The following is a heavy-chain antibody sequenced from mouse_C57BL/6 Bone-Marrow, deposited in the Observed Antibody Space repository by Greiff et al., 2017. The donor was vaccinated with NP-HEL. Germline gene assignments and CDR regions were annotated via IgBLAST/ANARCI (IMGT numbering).Heavy chain of an antibody. CDR2: IDPSDSYT. CDR3: ARNEDRGGYYFDY. J-gene: IGHJ2*01. Sequence: QVHVKQPGAELVKPGASVKLSCKASGYTFTSYWMQWVKQRPGQGLEWIGEIDPSDSYTNYNQKFKGKATLTVDTSSSTAYMQLSSLTSEDSAVYYCARNEDRGGYYFDYWGQGTTLTVSS. CDR1: GYTFTSYW. V-gene: IGHV1-50*01.